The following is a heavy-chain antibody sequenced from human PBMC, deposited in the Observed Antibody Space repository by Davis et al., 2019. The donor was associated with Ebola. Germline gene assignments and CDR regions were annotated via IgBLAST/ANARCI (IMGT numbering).Heavy chain of an antibody. CDR2: ISSSSSTI. J-gene: IGHJ4*02. V-gene: IGHV3-48*02. Sequence: GESLKISCAASGFTFSSYSMNWVRQAPGKGLEWVSYISSSSSTIYYADSVKGRFTISRDNAKNSLYMQMNSLRDEDTAVYYCASRSDYYGSGSVVWGQGTLVTVSS. CDR1: GFTFSSYS. D-gene: IGHD3-10*01. CDR3: ASRSDYYGSGSVV.